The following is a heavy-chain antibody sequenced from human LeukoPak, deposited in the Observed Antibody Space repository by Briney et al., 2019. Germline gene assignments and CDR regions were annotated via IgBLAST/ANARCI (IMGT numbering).Heavy chain of an antibody. CDR3: ARNAPPVVPAAIFGAYNWFDP. D-gene: IGHD2-2*01. Sequence: SETLSLTCTVSGGSISSGGYYWSWIRQHPGKGLEWIGYIYYSGSTYYNPSLKSRVTISVDTSKNQFSPKLSSVTAADTAVYYCARNAPPVVPAAIFGAYNWFDPWGQGTLVTVSS. V-gene: IGHV4-31*03. CDR2: IYYSGST. CDR1: GGSISSGGYY. J-gene: IGHJ5*02.